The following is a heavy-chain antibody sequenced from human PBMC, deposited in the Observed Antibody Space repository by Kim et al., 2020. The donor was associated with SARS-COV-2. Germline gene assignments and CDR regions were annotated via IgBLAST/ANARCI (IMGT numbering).Heavy chain of an antibody. CDR3: ARERWDVGDRGVDY. CDR2: MNADGSST. Sequence: GGSLRLSCVVSGFTFRNYWMHWVRQTPGKGLVWVSRMNADGSSTTYVDSVKGRFTISRDNAKNTLYLQMNSLRAEDTAVYYCARERWDVGDRGVDYWGQGTLVTVSS. D-gene: IGHD2-21*02. CDR1: GFTFRNYW. J-gene: IGHJ4*02. V-gene: IGHV3-74*03.